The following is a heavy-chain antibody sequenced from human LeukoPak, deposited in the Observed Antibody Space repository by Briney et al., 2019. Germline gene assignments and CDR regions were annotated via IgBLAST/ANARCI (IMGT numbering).Heavy chain of an antibody. V-gene: IGHV3-23*01. CDR2: ISGSGGST. CDR3: ARRGIYSSGWYFDY. J-gene: IGHJ4*02. D-gene: IGHD6-19*01. CDR1: GFTLSSYG. Sequence: PGGSLRLSCAASGFTLSSYGMSWVRQAPGKGLEWVSAISGSGGSTYYADSVKGRFTISRDNSKNTLYLQMNSLRAEDTAVYYCARRGIYSSGWYFDYWGQGTLVTVSS.